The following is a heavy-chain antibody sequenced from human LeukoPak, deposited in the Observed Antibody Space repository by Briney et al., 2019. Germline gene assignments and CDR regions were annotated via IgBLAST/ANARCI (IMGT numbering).Heavy chain of an antibody. D-gene: IGHD1-26*01. CDR3: ARHNFVGASGEGFDY. CDR2: IYPGDSDT. CDR1: GYSFASHW. J-gene: IGHJ4*02. Sequence: PGESLKISCKGSGYSFASHWIGWVRQMPGKGLEWMGIIYPGDSDTRYSPSFQGQVTISADKSISTAYLQWSSLKASDTAMYYCARHNFVGASGEGFDYWGQGTLVTVSS. V-gene: IGHV5-51*01.